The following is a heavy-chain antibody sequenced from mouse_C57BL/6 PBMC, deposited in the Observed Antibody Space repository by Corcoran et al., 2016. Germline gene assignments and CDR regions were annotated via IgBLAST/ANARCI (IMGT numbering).Heavy chain of an antibody. CDR1: GYTFTDYY. D-gene: IGHD1-1*01. CDR2: INPNNGGT. CDR3: ARRDYYGSNYY. V-gene: IGHV1-26*01. Sequence: EVQLQQSGPELVKPGASVKISCKASGYTFTDYYMNWVKQSHGKSLEWIGDINPNNGGTSYNQKFKGKATLTVDKSSSTAYMELRSLTSEDSAVYYCARRDYYGSNYYWCEGTTLTLS. J-gene: IGHJ2*01.